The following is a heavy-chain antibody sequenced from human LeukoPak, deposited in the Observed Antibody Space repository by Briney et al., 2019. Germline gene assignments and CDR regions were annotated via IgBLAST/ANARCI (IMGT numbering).Heavy chain of an antibody. CDR2: ISAYNGNT. CDR1: GYTFTSYG. CDR3: ARDRELLNFDY. Sequence: GASVKVSCKASGYTFTSYGISWVRQAPGQGLERMGWISAYNGNTNYAQKLQGRVTMTTDTSTSTAYMELRSRRSDDTAVYYCARDRELLNFDYWGQGTLVTVSS. J-gene: IGHJ4*02. V-gene: IGHV1-18*01. D-gene: IGHD1-26*01.